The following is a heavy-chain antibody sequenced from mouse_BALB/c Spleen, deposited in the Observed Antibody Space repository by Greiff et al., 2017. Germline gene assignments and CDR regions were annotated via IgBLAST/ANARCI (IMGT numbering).Heavy chain of an antibody. D-gene: IGHD1-1*01. CDR3: ARTTVVAGGYFDD. Sequence: LVKTGASVKISCKASGYSFTGYYMHWVKQSHGKSLEWIGYISCYNGATSYNQKFKGKATFTVDTSSSTAYMQFNSLTSEDSAVYYCARTTVVAGGYFDDWGQGTTLTVSS. CDR2: ISCYNGAT. CDR1: GYSFTGYY. V-gene: IGHV1S34*01. J-gene: IGHJ2*01.